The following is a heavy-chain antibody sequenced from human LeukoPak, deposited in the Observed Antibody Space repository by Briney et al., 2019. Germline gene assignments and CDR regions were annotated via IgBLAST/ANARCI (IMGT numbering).Heavy chain of an antibody. CDR3: AKAIGSGHTIDFFDY. V-gene: IGHV3-30*18. Sequence: GRSLRLSCAASGFTFSSYGMHWVRQAPGKGLEWVAVISYDETYKYYADSVKGRFTISRDNSKNTLYLQMNSLRAEDTAVFYCAKAIGSGHTIDFFDYWGQGTLVTVSS. D-gene: IGHD3-3*01. CDR2: ISYDETYK. J-gene: IGHJ4*02. CDR1: GFTFSSYG.